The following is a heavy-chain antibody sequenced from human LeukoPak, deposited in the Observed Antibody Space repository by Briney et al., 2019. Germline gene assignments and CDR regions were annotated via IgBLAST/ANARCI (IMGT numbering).Heavy chain of an antibody. D-gene: IGHD2-2*01. CDR2: TNHSGST. V-gene: IGHV4-34*01. CDR1: GGSFSGYY. J-gene: IGHJ4*02. CDR3: ARGQYCSSTSCYLWYNY. Sequence: SETLSLTCAVYGGSFSGYYWSWIRQPPGKGLEWIGETNHSGSTNYNPSLKSRVTISVDTSKNQFSLKLSSVTAADTAVYYCARGQYCSSTSCYLWYNYWGQGTLVTVSS.